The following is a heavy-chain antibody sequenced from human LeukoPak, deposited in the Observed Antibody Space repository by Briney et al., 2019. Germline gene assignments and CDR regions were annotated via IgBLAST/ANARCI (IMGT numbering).Heavy chain of an antibody. V-gene: IGHV4-34*01. D-gene: IGHD5-18*01. CDR3: ARSRVLGYSSTPLYFDY. J-gene: IGHJ4*02. CDR1: GGSFSGYY. Sequence: SETLSLTCAVYGGSFSGYYWSWIRQPPGKGLEWIGEINHSGSTNYNPSLKSRVTISVDTSKNQFSLKLSSVTAADTAVYYCARSRVLGYSSTPLYFDYWGQGTLVTVSS. CDR2: INHSGST.